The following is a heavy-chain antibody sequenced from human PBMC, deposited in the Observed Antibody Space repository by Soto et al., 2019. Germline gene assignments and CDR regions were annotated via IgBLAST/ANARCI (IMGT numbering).Heavy chain of an antibody. D-gene: IGHD4-4*01. V-gene: IGHV3-30*03. CDR3: ARSRDGYSFYFYYGMDV. Sequence: QVQLVESGGGVVQPGRSLRLSCAASGFTFTSYDMHWVRQAPGKGLEWMALMLHDGSAEYYADSVKGRFTISRDNSKSTLYLQMNSLRAEDTGVYYCARSRDGYSFYFYYGMDVWGQGTTVTVSS. CDR2: MLHDGSAE. J-gene: IGHJ6*02. CDR1: GFTFTSYD.